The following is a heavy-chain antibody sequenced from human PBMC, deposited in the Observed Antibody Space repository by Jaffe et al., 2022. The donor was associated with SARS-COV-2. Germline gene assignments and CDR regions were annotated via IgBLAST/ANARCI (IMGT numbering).Heavy chain of an antibody. CDR3: AKEWGWIQLWLTYGMDV. D-gene: IGHD5-18*01. CDR1: GFTFDDYA. V-gene: IGHV3-43*02. CDR2: ISGDGGST. J-gene: IGHJ6*02. Sequence: EVQLVESGGGVVQPGGSLRLSCAASGFTFDDYAMHWVRQAPGKGLEWVSLISGDGGSTYYADSVKGRFTISRDNSKNSLYLQMNSLRTEDTALYYCAKEWGWIQLWLTYGMDVWGQGTTVTVSS.